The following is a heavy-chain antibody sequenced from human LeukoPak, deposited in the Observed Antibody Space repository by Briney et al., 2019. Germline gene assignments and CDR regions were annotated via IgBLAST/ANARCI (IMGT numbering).Heavy chain of an antibody. CDR2: IIPIFGIA. Sequence: AASVKVSCKASGGALSSFAISWVRQAPGQGLEWMGRIIPIFGIADYAQKFQGRVTITADKSTSTAYMELSSLRSEDTALYYCARLASVGLVREYSGDDYLNWGQGTLVTVSS. CDR1: GGALSSFA. V-gene: IGHV1-69*04. D-gene: IGHD5-12*01. CDR3: ARLASVGLVREYSGDDYLN. J-gene: IGHJ4*02.